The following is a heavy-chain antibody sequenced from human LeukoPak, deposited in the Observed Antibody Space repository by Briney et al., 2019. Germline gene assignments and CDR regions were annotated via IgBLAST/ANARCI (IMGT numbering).Heavy chain of an antibody. D-gene: IGHD1-26*01. CDR1: GGSISSYY. CDR3: ARETVGATPYFDC. CDR2: IYYSGST. V-gene: IGHV4-59*01. J-gene: IGHJ4*02. Sequence: PSETLSLTCTVSGGSISSYYWSWIRQPPGKGLEWIGYIYYSGSTNYNPSLKSRVTISVDTSKNQFSLKLSSVTAADTAVYYCARETVGATPYFDCWGQGTLVTVSS.